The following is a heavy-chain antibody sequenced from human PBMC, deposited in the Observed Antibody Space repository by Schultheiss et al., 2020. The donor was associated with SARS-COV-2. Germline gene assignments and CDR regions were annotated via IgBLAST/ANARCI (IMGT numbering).Heavy chain of an antibody. Sequence: GSLRLSCAASGFTFSDYYMSWIRQAPGKGLEWIGYIYYSGSTYYNPSLKSRVTISVDTSKNQFSLKLSSVTAADTAVYYCARLGIAARPQADYWGQGTLVTVSS. J-gene: IGHJ4*02. D-gene: IGHD6-6*01. CDR2: IYYSGST. CDR3: ARLGIAARPQADY. V-gene: IGHV4-59*01. CDR1: GFTFSDYY.